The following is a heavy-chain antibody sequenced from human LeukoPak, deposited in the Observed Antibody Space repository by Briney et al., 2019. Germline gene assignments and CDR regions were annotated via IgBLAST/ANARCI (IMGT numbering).Heavy chain of an antibody. CDR3: ARKDDYGDYRGAFDI. J-gene: IGHJ3*02. CDR1: GFTFSSYG. V-gene: IGHV3-33*01. D-gene: IGHD4-17*01. Sequence: GRSLRLSCAASGFTFSSYGMHWVRQAPGKGLEWVAVIWYDGSNKYYADSVKGRFTISRDNSKNTLYLQMNSLRVEDTAVYYCARKDDYGDYRGAFDIWGQGTMVTVSS. CDR2: IWYDGSNK.